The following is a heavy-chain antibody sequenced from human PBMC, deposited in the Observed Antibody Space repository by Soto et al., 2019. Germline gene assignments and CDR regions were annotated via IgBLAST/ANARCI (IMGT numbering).Heavy chain of an antibody. J-gene: IGHJ4*02. CDR1: GGSISSGDYY. Sequence: SETLSLTCTVSGGSISSGDYYWRWIRQPPGKGLEWIGYIYYSGSTYYNTSLKSRVTISVDTSKNQFSLKLSSVTAADTAVYYCAQRNRGSGDFDYWGQGTLVTVSS. V-gene: IGHV4-30-4*01. D-gene: IGHD3-10*01. CDR2: IYYSGST. CDR3: AQRNRGSGDFDY.